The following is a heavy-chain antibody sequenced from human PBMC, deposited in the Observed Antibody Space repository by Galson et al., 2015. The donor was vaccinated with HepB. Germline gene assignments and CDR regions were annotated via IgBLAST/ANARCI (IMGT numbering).Heavy chain of an antibody. Sequence: SLRLSCAASGFTFSNYAVNWVRQAPGKGLEWVSAIRGDGGTTYYADSVRGRFTTSRDNSKNTLFLQMNSLRAEDTAIYYCTKSTEVGGTGNWGQGTLVTISS. CDR2: IRGDGGTT. CDR3: TKSTEVGGTGN. J-gene: IGHJ4*02. D-gene: IGHD6-13*01. V-gene: IGHV3-23*01. CDR1: GFTFSNYA.